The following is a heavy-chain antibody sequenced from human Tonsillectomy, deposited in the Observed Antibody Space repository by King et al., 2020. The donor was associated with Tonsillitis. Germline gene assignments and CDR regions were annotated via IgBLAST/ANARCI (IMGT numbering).Heavy chain of an antibody. CDR2: INHSGST. J-gene: IGHJ4*02. CDR3: ARGVSSSWYQY. CDR1: GGSFSGYH. Sequence: VQLQQWGAGLLKPSETLSLTCAVYGGSFSGYHWSWIRQPPGKGLEWIGEINHSGSTNYNPSLKSRVTISVDTSKNQFSLKLSSVTAADTAVYYCARGVSSSWYQYWGQGTLVTVSS. V-gene: IGHV4-34*01. D-gene: IGHD6-13*01.